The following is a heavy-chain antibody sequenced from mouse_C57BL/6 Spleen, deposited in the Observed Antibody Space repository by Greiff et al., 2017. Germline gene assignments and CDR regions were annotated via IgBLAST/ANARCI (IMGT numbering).Heavy chain of an antibody. CDR2: IDPSDSYT. J-gene: IGHJ2*01. CDR3: ARGLSNDPYYFDY. V-gene: IGHV1-69*01. D-gene: IGHD2-5*01. CDR1: GYTFTSYW. Sequence: VQLQQPGAELVMPGASVKLSCKASGYTFTSYWMHWVKQRPGQGLEWIGKIDPSDSYTNYNQKFKGKSTLTVDKSSSTAYMQLSSLTSEDSAVYYCARGLSNDPYYFDYWGQGTTLTVSA.